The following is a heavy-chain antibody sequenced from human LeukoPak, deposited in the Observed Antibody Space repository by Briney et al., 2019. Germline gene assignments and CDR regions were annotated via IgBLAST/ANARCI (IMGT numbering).Heavy chain of an antibody. Sequence: GGSLRLSCAASGFTFSSYGMHWVRQAPGKGLEWVAFIGYDGSNKYYADSVKGRFTISRDNSKNTLYLQMNSLRAEDTAVYYRPKTTRMIVVVNPFDYWGQGTLVTASS. CDR1: GFTFSSYG. V-gene: IGHV3-30*02. CDR3: PKTTRMIVVVNPFDY. CDR2: IGYDGSNK. D-gene: IGHD3-22*01. J-gene: IGHJ4*02.